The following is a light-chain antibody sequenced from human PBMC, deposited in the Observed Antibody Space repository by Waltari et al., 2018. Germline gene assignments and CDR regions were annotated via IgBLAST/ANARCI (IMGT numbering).Light chain of an antibody. CDR3: YSYAGRYTWV. CDR1: SSDVGTYNL. J-gene: IGLJ2*01. V-gene: IGLV2-23*01. Sequence: QSALTQPASVSGSPGQSITISCTGTSSDVGTYNLVSWYQQHPGKAPRLVIYGGSNSPSGVSNRFSGSQSGHTASQTISRLQAGDEADYSCYSYAGRYTWVFGGGTKLTVL. CDR2: GGS.